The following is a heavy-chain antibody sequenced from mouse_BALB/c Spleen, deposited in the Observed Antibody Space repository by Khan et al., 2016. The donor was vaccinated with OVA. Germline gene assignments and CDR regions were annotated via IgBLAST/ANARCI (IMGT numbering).Heavy chain of an antibody. Sequence: QVQLQQSGAELARPGASVKMSCKTSGYTFTNYMMHWVKQRPGQGLEWIGYINPSTDYANYNQKFKDKATLTADKSSSTAYMQLSSLTSEDFAVYYCASYDRYPAWFAYWGQGTLVTVSA. D-gene: IGHD2-14*01. V-gene: IGHV1-4*01. CDR2: INPSTDYA. J-gene: IGHJ3*01. CDR1: GYTFTNYM. CDR3: ASYDRYPAWFAY.